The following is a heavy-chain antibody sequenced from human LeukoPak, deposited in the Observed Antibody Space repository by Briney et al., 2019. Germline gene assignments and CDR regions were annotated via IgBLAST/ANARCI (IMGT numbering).Heavy chain of an antibody. V-gene: IGHV4-34*01. Sequence: SETLSLTCAGYGGSFSGYYWSWIRQPPGKGLEWMGEINHSGSTNYNPSLKRRVTISVETFNNHFSVKLTSVTAADTSVYYCARLGRTYYDFWSGPWGQGTLVTVSS. D-gene: IGHD3-3*01. CDR3: ARLGRTYYDFWSGP. CDR2: INHSGST. J-gene: IGHJ5*02. CDR1: GGSFSGYY.